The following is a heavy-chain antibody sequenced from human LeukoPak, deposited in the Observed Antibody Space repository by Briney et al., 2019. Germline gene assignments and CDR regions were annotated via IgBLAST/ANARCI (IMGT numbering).Heavy chain of an antibody. V-gene: IGHV3-23*01. Sequence: PGTSLRLSCAASGFTFTSYAMSWVRQAPGKGLEWVSDINGSGGTTYYADSVKGRFTISRDNSKNTLYLQMNSLRAEDTAVYYCAKDREYSSSCFDYWGQGTLVTVSS. CDR1: GFTFTSYA. CDR3: AKDREYSSSCFDY. CDR2: INGSGGTT. D-gene: IGHD6-13*01. J-gene: IGHJ4*02.